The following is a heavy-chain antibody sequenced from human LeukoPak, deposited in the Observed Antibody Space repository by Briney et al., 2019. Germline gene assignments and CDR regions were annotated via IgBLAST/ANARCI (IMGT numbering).Heavy chain of an antibody. J-gene: IGHJ4*02. Sequence: ASVKVSCKASGGTFSSYAISWVRQAPGQGLEWMGGIIPIFGTANYAQKFQGRVMITADESTSTAYMELSSLRSEDTAVYYCARDWDEGYSYGSGFDYWGQGTLVTVSS. CDR3: ARDWDEGYSYGSGFDY. CDR1: GGTFSSYA. V-gene: IGHV1-69*13. CDR2: IIPIFGTA. D-gene: IGHD5-18*01.